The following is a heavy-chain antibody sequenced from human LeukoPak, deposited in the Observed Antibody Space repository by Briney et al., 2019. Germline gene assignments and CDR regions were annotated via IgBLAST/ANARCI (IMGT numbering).Heavy chain of an antibody. CDR3: ARDWGYYYYYGMDV. V-gene: IGHV3-33*01. Sequence: GGSLRLACAASGFSFSSYGMHWVRQAPGKGLDWVALIWYDGSNENYADSVKGRFTISRDNSKNTLYLQMNSLRAEDTAVYYCARDWGYYYYYGMDVWGQGTTVTVSS. CDR2: IWYDGSNE. CDR1: GFSFSSYG. D-gene: IGHD3-16*01. J-gene: IGHJ6*02.